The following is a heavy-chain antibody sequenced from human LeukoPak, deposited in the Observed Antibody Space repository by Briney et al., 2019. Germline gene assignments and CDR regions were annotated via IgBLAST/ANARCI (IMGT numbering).Heavy chain of an antibody. Sequence: GGSLRLSCAASGFTFSNYWMTWVRQAPTKGLEWVASINEDGSDKYYVDSVKGRFTMSRDNGKNSLYLQMSSLRAEDTALYYCSRDTYRFDDFWGQGTLVTVSS. V-gene: IGHV3-7*01. J-gene: IGHJ4*02. D-gene: IGHD3-16*01. CDR3: SRDTYRFDDF. CDR2: INEDGSDK. CDR1: GFTFSNYW.